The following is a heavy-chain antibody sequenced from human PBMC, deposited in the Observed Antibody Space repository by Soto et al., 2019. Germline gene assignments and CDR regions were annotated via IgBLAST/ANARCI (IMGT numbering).Heavy chain of an antibody. J-gene: IGHJ4*02. V-gene: IGHV4-34*01. Sequence: SETLSLTCAVYGGSFSGYYWSWIRQPPGKGLEWIGEINHSGSTNYNPSLKSRVIISVDTSKNQFSLKLSSVTAADTAVYYCARAPHSSPFDYWGQGTLVTVSP. CDR3: ARAPHSSPFDY. CDR2: INHSGST. CDR1: GGSFSGYY. D-gene: IGHD6-13*01.